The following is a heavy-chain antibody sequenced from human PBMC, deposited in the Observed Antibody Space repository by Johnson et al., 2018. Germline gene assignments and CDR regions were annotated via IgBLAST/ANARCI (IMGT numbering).Heavy chain of an antibody. V-gene: IGHV3-30*18. J-gene: IGHJ1*01. CDR2: ISYDEGNK. CDR3: AKDDRPTLRPAAYFQH. Sequence: LVQAGGGVVQPGRSLRLSCAASGFTFSTYAMHWVRPAPGKGLEWVSVISYDEGNKAYADPVKGRFTISRDNSQNTLYLEMNSLRVEDPAVYYCAKDDRPTLRPAAYFQHWGQGTLVTVSS. CDR1: GFTFSTYA. D-gene: IGHD2-15*01.